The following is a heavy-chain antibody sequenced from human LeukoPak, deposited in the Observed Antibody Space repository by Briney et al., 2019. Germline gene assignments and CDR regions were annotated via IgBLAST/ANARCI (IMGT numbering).Heavy chain of an antibody. Sequence: PGGSLRLSCAASGFTFSSYAMSWVRQAPGKGLEWVSGISGSGGGTYYADSVKGRFTISRDNSKNTLYLQMNSLRAEDTAVYYCATTADYWGSYGWGQGTLVTVSS. CDR1: GFTFSSYA. V-gene: IGHV3-23*01. CDR2: ISGSGGGT. J-gene: IGHJ4*02. D-gene: IGHD7-27*01. CDR3: ATTADYWGSYG.